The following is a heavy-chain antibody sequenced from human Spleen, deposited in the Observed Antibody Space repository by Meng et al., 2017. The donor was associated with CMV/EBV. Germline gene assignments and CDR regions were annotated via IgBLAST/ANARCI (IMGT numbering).Heavy chain of an antibody. CDR3: ARVGRDILTGYYNY. J-gene: IGHJ4*02. CDR1: GYTCNSYY. D-gene: IGHD3-9*01. V-gene: IGHV1-46*02. Sequence: SGYTCNSYYMHWVRQAPGQGLEWMGIINPSGGSTSYAQKFQGRVTMTRDTSTSTVYMELSSLRSEDTAVYYCARVGRDILTGYYNYWGQGTLVTVSS. CDR2: INPSGGST.